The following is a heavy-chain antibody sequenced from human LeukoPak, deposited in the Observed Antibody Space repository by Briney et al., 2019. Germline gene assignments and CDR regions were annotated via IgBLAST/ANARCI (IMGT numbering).Heavy chain of an antibody. J-gene: IGHJ4*02. CDR1: GFTFSGFG. V-gene: IGHV3-48*02. CDR3: ARGLGLTLSYHYFDY. D-gene: IGHD3-16*01. CDR2: ISSGTSTT. Sequence: AGSLSLSCAASGFTFSGFGMKWVRQAPGRGLEWVSYISSGTSTTYYADSVRGRFTISRDNANDSLYLQLNNLRDEDTAVYYCARGLGLTLSYHYFDYWGKGTLVTVSS.